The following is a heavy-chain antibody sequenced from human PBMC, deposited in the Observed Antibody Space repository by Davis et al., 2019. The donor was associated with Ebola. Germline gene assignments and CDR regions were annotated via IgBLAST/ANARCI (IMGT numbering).Heavy chain of an antibody. CDR1: GFTLTGYW. J-gene: IGHJ4*02. V-gene: IGHV3-74*01. D-gene: IGHD3-16*01. CDR3: VRALGDY. CDR2: INNDGSMT. Sequence: GESLKISCAASGFTLTGYWMHWVRQAPGKGPVWVSRINNDGSMTTYADSVKGRFTISRDNARNTLYLQMGSLRAEDTAVYHCVRALGDYWGQGTPVTVSS.